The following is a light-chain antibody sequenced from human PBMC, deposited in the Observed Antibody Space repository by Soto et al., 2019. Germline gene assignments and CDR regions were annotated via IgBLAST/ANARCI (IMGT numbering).Light chain of an antibody. CDR1: RSVSGSY. CDR3: QQRSYWPLT. CDR2: SAS. V-gene: IGKV3D-20*02. J-gene: IGKJ4*01. Sequence: EIVLTQSPGTLSLSPGERVTLSCRASRSVSGSYLAWYQQKPGQAPRVLIYSASLRATGIPDRFSGSGSGTDFSLTISSLEPEDFAVYYCQQRSYWPLTFGGGTKVEIQ.